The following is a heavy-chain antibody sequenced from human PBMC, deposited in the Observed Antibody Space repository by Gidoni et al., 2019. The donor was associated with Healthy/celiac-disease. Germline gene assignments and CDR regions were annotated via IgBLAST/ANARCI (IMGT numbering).Heavy chain of an antibody. CDR1: GFSLSTSGMC. D-gene: IGHD4-17*01. V-gene: IGHV2-70*15. CDR2: IDWDDDK. J-gene: IGHJ6*02. Sequence: QVTLRESGPALVKPTQTLTLTCTFSGFSLSTSGMCVSWIRQPPGKALEWLARIDWDDDKYYSTSLKTRLTISKDTSKNQVVLTMTNMDPVDTATYYCARTHNGDSPYYYYGMDVWGQGTTVTVSS. CDR3: ARTHNGDSPYYYYGMDV.